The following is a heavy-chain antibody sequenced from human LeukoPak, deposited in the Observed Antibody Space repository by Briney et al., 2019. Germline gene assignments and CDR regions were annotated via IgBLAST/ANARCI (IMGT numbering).Heavy chain of an antibody. Sequence: SQTLSLTCTVSGGSISSGDYYWSWIRQPPGKGLEWIGYIYYSGSTYYNPSLKSRVTISVDTSKNQFSLKLSSVTAADTAVYYCGLLLLDPYGDYASNGMDVWGQGTTVTVSS. V-gene: IGHV4-30-4*01. CDR3: GLLLLDPYGDYASNGMDV. CDR2: IYYSGST. CDR1: GGSISSGDYY. J-gene: IGHJ6*02. D-gene: IGHD4-17*01.